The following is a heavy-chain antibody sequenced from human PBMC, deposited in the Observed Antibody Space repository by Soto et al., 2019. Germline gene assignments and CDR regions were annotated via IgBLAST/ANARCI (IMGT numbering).Heavy chain of an antibody. V-gene: IGHV5-10-1*01. CDR2: IDPSDSYT. D-gene: IGHD4-17*01. Sequence: GESLKISCKGSGYSFTSYCISWVRQMPGKGLEWMGRIDPSDSYTNYSPSFQGHVTISADKSISTAYLQWSSLKASDTAMYYCARLPPYYGDSAWYYGMDVWGQGTTVTVSS. J-gene: IGHJ6*02. CDR3: ARLPPYYGDSAWYYGMDV. CDR1: GYSFTSYC.